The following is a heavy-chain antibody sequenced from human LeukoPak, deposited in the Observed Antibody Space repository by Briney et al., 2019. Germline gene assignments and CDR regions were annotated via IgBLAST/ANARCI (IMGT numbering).Heavy chain of an antibody. V-gene: IGHV4-59*08. CDR2: IYYSGST. CDR3: ARHLPMGACSGYCDAFDI. Sequence: SETLSLTCTVSGGSISSYYWSWIRQPPGKGLEWIGYIYYSGSTNYNPSLKSRVTISVDTSKNQFSLKLSSVTAADTAVYYCARHLPMGACSGYCDAFDIWGQGTMVTVSS. J-gene: IGHJ3*02. D-gene: IGHD3-22*01. CDR1: GGSISSYY.